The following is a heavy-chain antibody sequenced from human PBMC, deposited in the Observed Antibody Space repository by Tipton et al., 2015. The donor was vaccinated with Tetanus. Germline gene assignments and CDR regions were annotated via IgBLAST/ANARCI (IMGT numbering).Heavy chain of an antibody. V-gene: IGHV5-51*01. CDR2: IDPRDSEA. CDR3: ARRRSAVLSGGYHWYFDL. Sequence: QLVQSGADVRKPGESLKISCQGSGYNFSHYSIGWVRQMSGKSLEWVGIIDPRDSEARYGPSFRGQVIISADRSLSTTYLQWGSLTASDTGIYFCARRRSAVLSGGYHWYFDLWGRGTLVAVSS. D-gene: IGHD3-3*01. CDR1: GYNFSHYS. J-gene: IGHJ2*01.